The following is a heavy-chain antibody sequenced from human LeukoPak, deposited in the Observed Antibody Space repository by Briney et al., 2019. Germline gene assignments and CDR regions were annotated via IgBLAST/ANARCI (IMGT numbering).Heavy chain of an antibody. CDR3: AREDYCSGGNCYSGYFQH. CDR2: VYYSGTT. V-gene: IGHV4-59*01. J-gene: IGHJ1*01. Sequence: SETLSLTCTVSGDSISSYYWSWIRQPPGKGLEWIGYVYYSGTTNYNPSLKSRVTISVDTSKNQFSLKLSSVTAADTAVYYCAREDYCSGGNCYSGYFQHWGQGTLVTVSS. D-gene: IGHD2-15*01. CDR1: GDSISSYY.